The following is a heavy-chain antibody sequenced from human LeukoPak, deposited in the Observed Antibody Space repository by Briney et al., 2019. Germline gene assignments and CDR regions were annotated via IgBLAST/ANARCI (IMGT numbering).Heavy chain of an antibody. Sequence: ASVKVSCKASGGTFSTFAINWVRQAPGQGLEWMGIIYPTGSTSYAQRFQGRVTMTRDTSTSTVYMDLSSLRSEDTAVYYCARTTATYYFDYWGQGTLVTVSS. J-gene: IGHJ4*02. CDR1: GGTFSTFA. CDR3: ARTTATYYFDY. V-gene: IGHV1-46*01. CDR2: IYPTGST. D-gene: IGHD1-14*01.